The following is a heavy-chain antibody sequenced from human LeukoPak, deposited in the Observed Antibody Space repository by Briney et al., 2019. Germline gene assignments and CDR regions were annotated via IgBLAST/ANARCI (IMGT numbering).Heavy chain of an antibody. D-gene: IGHD6-19*01. J-gene: IGHJ4*02. Sequence: SETLSLTCTVSGGSISSYYWSWIRRPAGKGLEWIGRIYTSGSTNYNPSLKSRVTMSVDTSKNQFSLKLSSVTAADTAVFYCARDAGSGWPFDYWGQGTLVTVSS. CDR2: IYTSGST. V-gene: IGHV4-4*07. CDR1: GGSISSYY. CDR3: ARDAGSGWPFDY.